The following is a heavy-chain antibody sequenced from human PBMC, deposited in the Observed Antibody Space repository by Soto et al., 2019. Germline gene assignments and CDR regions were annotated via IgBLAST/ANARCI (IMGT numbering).Heavy chain of an antibody. CDR3: ARDSGTYYDYIWGSYRPYYYYYYMDV. D-gene: IGHD3-16*02. J-gene: IGHJ6*03. CDR2: ISSNGGST. CDR1: GFTFSSYA. Sequence: GGSLRLSCAASGFTFSSYAMHWVRQAPGKGLEYVSAISSNGGSTYYANSVKGRFTISRDNSKNTLYLQMGSLSAEDMAVYYCARDSGTYYDYIWGSYRPYYYYYYMDVWGKGTTVTVSS. V-gene: IGHV3-64*01.